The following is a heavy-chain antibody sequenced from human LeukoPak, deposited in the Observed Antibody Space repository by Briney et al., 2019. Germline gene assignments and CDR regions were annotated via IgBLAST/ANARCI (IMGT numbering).Heavy chain of an antibody. J-gene: IGHJ5*02. CDR3: APNILVRDIINWFDP. CDR2: IKPNSGYT. V-gene: IGHV1-2*02. CDR1: GYSFADYY. Sequence: ASVKVSCKASGYSFADYYMHWVRQAPGQGLEWMGWIKPNSGYTRSAQKVQVRVTMTSDTAISTGDMERDRLRYDDTAVYYCAPNILVRDIINWFDPWGQGTLVTVSS. D-gene: IGHD3-10*01.